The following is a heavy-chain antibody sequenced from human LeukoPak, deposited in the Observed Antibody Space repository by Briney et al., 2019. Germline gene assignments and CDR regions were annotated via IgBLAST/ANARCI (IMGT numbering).Heavy chain of an antibody. CDR3: AREVRSSTSCYGCNYGMDV. J-gene: IGHJ6*02. Sequence: ASMKVSCKASGYTFTSYGISWVRQAPGQGLEWMGWISAYNGNTNYAQKLQGRVTMTTDTSTSTAYMELRSLRSDDTAVYYCAREVRSSTSCYGCNYGMDVWGQGTTVTVSS. D-gene: IGHD2-2*01. CDR2: ISAYNGNT. CDR1: GYTFTSYG. V-gene: IGHV1-18*01.